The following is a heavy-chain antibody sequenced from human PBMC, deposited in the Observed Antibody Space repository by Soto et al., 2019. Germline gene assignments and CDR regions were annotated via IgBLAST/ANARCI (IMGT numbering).Heavy chain of an antibody. CDR1: GGIFSSFT. CDR2: IIPIFDTP. CDR3: ATHGATTMARGAMKHYCDVMDV. D-gene: IGHD3-10*01. J-gene: IGHJ6*02. V-gene: IGHV1-69*06. Sequence: QVQLVQSGAEAGKPGSSVKVSCRASGGIFSSFTITWVRQAPGQGLEWLGGIIPIFDTPTYAQNFQGRITITADKSTNTVYMKLSSTRSEDTAIYYCATHGATTMARGAMKHYCDVMDVWGQGTTGSVSS.